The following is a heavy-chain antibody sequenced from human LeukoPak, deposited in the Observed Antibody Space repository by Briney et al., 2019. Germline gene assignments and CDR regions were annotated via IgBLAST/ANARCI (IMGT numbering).Heavy chain of an antibody. CDR2: ISGSGVST. J-gene: IGHJ4*02. D-gene: IGHD1-26*01. V-gene: IGHV3-23*01. Sequence: GGSLRLSCAASEFTFNNYAMSWVRQAPGKGLEWVSTISGSGVSTYYADSVKGRFTISRDNSKNTLYLQMNSLRADDTAVYYCARVSESYHDYWGQGTLVTVSS. CDR3: ARVSESYHDY. CDR1: EFTFNNYA.